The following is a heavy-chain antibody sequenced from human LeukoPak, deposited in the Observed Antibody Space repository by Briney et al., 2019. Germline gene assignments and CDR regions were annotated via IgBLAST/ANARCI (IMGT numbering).Heavy chain of an antibody. J-gene: IGHJ4*02. V-gene: IGHV3-48*04. Sequence: GGSLRLSCAASGFTFSSYSMNWVRQAPGKGLEWVSYISSSGSTIYYADSVKGRFTISRDNAKNSLYLQMDSLRAEDTAVYYCARRRYNWNAIDYWGQGTLVTVSS. CDR1: GFTFSSYS. CDR2: ISSSGSTI. D-gene: IGHD1-20*01. CDR3: ARRRYNWNAIDY.